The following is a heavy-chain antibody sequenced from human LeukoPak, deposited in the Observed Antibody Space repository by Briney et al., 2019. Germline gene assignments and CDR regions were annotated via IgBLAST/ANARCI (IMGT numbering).Heavy chain of an antibody. J-gene: IGHJ5*02. CDR1: GFTFGSYG. CDR3: AKDTAYCTNGVCFRDHWFDP. V-gene: IGHV3-30*18. CDR2: ISYDGSNK. D-gene: IGHD2-8*01. Sequence: GRSLRLSCAASGFTFGSYGMHWVRQAPGKGLEWVAVISYDGSNKYYADSVKGRFTISRDNSKNTLYLQMNSLRAEDTAVYYCAKDTAYCTNGVCFRDHWFDPWGQGTLVTVSS.